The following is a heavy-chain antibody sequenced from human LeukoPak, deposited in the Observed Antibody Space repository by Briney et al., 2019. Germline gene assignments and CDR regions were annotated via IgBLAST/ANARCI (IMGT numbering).Heavy chain of an antibody. V-gene: IGHV4-39*07. CDR3: ARLYFDWLFFDY. J-gene: IGHJ4*02. D-gene: IGHD3-9*01. Sequence: SETLSLTCTVSGGSISSSSYYWGWIRQPPGKGLEWIGSIYYSGSTYYNPSLKSRVTISVDTSKNQFSLKLSSVTAADTAVYYCARLYFDWLFFDYWGQGTLVTVSS. CDR1: GGSISSSSYY. CDR2: IYYSGST.